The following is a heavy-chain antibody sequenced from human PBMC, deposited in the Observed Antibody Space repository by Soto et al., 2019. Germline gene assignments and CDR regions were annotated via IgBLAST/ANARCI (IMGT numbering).Heavy chain of an antibody. D-gene: IGHD2-8*01. CDR1: GYTFTRYG. CDR3: AKNGQPPYYYYGLDV. J-gene: IGHJ6*02. CDR2: ISGYNGDK. Sequence: QGHLVQSGAEVKKPGASVKVSCKASGYTFTRYGISWVRQAPGQGLEWMGWISGYNGDKNYAQNLQDRVTMTIDTSTNTAYMELRSLTSDDTAVYYCAKNGQPPYYYYGLDVWGQGTTVTVSS. V-gene: IGHV1-18*01.